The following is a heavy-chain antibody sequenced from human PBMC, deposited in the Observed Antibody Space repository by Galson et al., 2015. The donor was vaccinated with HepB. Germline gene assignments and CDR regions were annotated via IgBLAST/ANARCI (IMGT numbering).Heavy chain of an antibody. D-gene: IGHD1-14*01. CDR2: ISSQSWTI. CDR1: GFSLSAYS. J-gene: IGHJ2*01. Sequence: SLRLSCAVSGFSLSAYSMSRVRQAPGKGLEWLSYISSQSWTIYHADSVKDRFTISRDNARNSLALQMTSLRAEDTAVYYCARGSGPTGNHYWYFDLWGRGTLVTVSS. CDR3: ARGSGPTGNHYWYFDL. V-gene: IGHV3-48*01.